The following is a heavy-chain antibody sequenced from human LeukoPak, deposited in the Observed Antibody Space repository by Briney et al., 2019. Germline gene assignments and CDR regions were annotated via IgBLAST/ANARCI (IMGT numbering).Heavy chain of an antibody. CDR1: GFTFSSLG. Sequence: GGSLRLSCSASGFTFSSLGMHWVRQAPGTGLVWVSRIHPDGSITTYADSVKGRSTISRDNAKNTLYLQMNSLRAEDTAVYYCVPQQTYSPYNWFDPWGQGTLVTVSS. CDR3: VPQQTYSPYNWFDP. CDR2: IHPDGSIT. J-gene: IGHJ5*02. V-gene: IGHV3-74*03. D-gene: IGHD5-12*01.